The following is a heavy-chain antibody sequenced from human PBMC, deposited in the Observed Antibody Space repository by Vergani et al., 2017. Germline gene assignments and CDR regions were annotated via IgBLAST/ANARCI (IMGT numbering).Heavy chain of an antibody. J-gene: IGHJ4*02. D-gene: IGHD1-14*01. V-gene: IGHV1-2*02. CDR1: GYTFTAYF. Sequence: QVQLVQSGAEVKKPGASVKVSCKASGYTFTAYFMHWVRQAPGQGLEWMGWINPNSGGTTYAQKFQGRVTMTRDTSISTAYMELSNLRSDDTAVYYCARVGTSANRDYFDYWGQGTLVTVSS. CDR2: INPNSGGT. CDR3: ARVGTSANRDYFDY.